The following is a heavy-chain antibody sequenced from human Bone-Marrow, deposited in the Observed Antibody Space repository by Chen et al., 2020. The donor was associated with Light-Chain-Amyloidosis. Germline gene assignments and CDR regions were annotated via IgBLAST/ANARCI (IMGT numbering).Heavy chain of an antibody. D-gene: IGHD4-17*01. CDR1: GFTFSSYG. J-gene: IGHJ3*01. Sequence: QMKLVESGGGVVQPGRSLRLSCEASGFTFSSYGMHWFRRAPGKGLGWVAAITFSGAQKFYADSVRGRFTIYRDKSRDTLNLQMSNLGGEDTAVYYCANTVTKDERDALDVWGQGTLVTVSS. CDR2: ITFSGAQK. CDR3: ANTVTKDERDALDV. V-gene: IGHV3-30*18.